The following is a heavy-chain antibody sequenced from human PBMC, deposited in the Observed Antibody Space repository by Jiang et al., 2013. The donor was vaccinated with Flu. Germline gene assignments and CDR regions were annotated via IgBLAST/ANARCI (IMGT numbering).Heavy chain of an antibody. CDR3: ARVRGSNHPNYYYYGMDV. CDR2: IWYDGSNK. V-gene: IGHV3-33*01. Sequence: VQLVESGGGVVQPGRSLRLSCAASGFTFSSYGMHWVRQAPGKGLEWVAVIWYDGSNKYYADSVKGRFTISRDNSKNTLYLQMNSLRAEDTAVYYCARVRGSNHPNYYYYGMDVWGQGTTVTVSS. CDR1: GFTFSSYG. J-gene: IGHJ6*02. D-gene: IGHD3-10*01.